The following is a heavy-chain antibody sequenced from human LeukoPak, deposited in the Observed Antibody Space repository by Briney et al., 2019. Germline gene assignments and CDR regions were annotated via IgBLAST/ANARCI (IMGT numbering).Heavy chain of an antibody. Sequence: GESLKISCKGSGYSFTSYWIGWVRQMSGKGLGWVGIIYPNDSDNRYSPSFQGQVTISADKSISTAYLQWGSLKASDTAMYYCARRRGSSTGQSDCWGQGTLVTV. CDR1: GYSFTSYW. V-gene: IGHV5-51*01. D-gene: IGHD2-2*01. J-gene: IGHJ4*02. CDR2: IYPNDSDN. CDR3: ARRRGSSTGQSDC.